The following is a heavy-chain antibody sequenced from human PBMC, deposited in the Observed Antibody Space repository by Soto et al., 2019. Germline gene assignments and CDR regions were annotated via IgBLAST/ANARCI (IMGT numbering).Heavy chain of an antibody. CDR3: ARCIPGVRHYVMDV. V-gene: IGHV3-23*01. CDR1: GFTFSSYA. D-gene: IGHD2-2*01. J-gene: IGHJ6*02. CDR2: IGESGTPT. Sequence: EVQLLESGGGLVQPGGSLRLSCAASGFTFSSYAMKWVLQAPGKGLEWVSLIGESGTPTYYADSVKGRFTISRDNSGNTLFLEMYSLRAEDTAVYYCARCIPGVRHYVMDVWGQRTTVTVSS.